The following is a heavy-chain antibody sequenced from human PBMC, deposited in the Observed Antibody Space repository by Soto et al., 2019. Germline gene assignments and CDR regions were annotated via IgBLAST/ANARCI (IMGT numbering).Heavy chain of an antibody. V-gene: IGHV5-10-1*01. D-gene: IGHD3-22*01. CDR3: ARQIYDSDTGPNFQYYFDS. CDR2: IDPSDSQT. CDR1: GYSSAGYW. J-gene: IGHJ4*02. Sequence: GESLKISCKGSGYSSAGYWITWVRQKPGKGLEWMGRIDPSDSQTYYSPSFRGHVTISATKSITTVFLQWSSLRASDTAMYYCARQIYDSDTGPNFQYYFDSWGQGTPVTVSS.